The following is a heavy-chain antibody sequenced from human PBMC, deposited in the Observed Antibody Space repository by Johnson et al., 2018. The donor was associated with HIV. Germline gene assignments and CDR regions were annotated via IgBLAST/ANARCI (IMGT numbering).Heavy chain of an antibody. Sequence: VQLVASGGGVVQPERSLRLSCAASGFTFSSYGMHWVRQAPGKGLEWVSYISSSGNSIYHADSVEGRFAISRDNAENSLDLQMNSLRVEDTAVYYCARDFGLFLGKDDAFDIWGQGTMVTVSS. J-gene: IGHJ3*02. D-gene: IGHD7-27*01. CDR2: ISSSGNSI. V-gene: IGHV3-48*04. CDR1: GFTFSSYG. CDR3: ARDFGLFLGKDDAFDI.